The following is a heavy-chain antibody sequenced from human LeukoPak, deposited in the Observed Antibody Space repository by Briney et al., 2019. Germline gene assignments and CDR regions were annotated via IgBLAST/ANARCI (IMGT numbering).Heavy chain of an antibody. CDR3: ARRPEALHAFDI. J-gene: IGHJ3*02. Sequence: PSETLSLTCTVSGDSISSSGYYWGWIRQSPGKGLEWIGSLYYSGTTYYNPSLKSRVTISADTSKNQFSLKASSVTAADTAVYYCARRPEALHAFDIWGQGTTVTVSS. CDR1: GDSISSSGYY. CDR2: LYYSGTT. V-gene: IGHV4-39*01.